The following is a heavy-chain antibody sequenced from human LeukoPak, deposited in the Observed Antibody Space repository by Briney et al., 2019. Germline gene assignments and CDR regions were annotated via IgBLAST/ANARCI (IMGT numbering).Heavy chain of an antibody. D-gene: IGHD6-13*01. Sequence: SETLSLTCTVSGGSISSSSYYWGWIRQPPGKGLEWIGNIYYSGSTYYNPSLKSRVTISEDTSKNQFSLKLSSVTAADTAVYYCARRSSSWYSKIDSWGQGTLVTVSS. CDR3: ARRSSSWYSKIDS. V-gene: IGHV4-39*01. CDR2: IYYSGST. J-gene: IGHJ4*02. CDR1: GGSISSSSYY.